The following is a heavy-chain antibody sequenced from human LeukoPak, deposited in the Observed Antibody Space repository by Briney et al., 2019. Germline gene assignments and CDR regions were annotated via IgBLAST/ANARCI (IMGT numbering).Heavy chain of an antibody. CDR2: IYYSGST. CDR3: VRSNIVVVPAANFDY. V-gene: IGHV4-39*01. J-gene: IGHJ4*02. Sequence: PSETLSLTCTVSGGSISSSSYYWGWIRQPPGKGLEWIGSIYYSGSTCYNPSLKSRVTISVDTSKNQFSLKPSSVTAADTAVYYCVRSNIVVVPAANFDYWGQGTLVTVSS. D-gene: IGHD2-2*01. CDR1: GGSISSSSYY.